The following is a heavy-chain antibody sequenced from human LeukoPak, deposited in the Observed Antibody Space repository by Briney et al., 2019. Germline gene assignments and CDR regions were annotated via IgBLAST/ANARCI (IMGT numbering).Heavy chain of an antibody. Sequence: SETLSLTCAVSGYSISSGYYWGWIRQPPGKGLEWIGSIYHSGSTYYNPSLKSRVTISVDTSKNQFSLKLSSVTAADTAVYHCIRGVNPFDYWGQGTLVTVSS. J-gene: IGHJ4*02. CDR2: IYHSGST. CDR3: IRGVNPFDY. CDR1: GYSISSGYY. V-gene: IGHV4-38-2*01. D-gene: IGHD3-10*01.